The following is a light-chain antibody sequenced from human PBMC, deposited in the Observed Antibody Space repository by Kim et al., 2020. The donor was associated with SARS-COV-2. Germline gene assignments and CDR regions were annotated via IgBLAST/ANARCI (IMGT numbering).Light chain of an antibody. CDR1: QSISSW. Sequence: DTQMTQSPSTLSASVGDRVTITCRASQSISSWLAWYQKKPGKAPKLLIYAASSLQSWVPSRFSGSGSGTDFTLTISSLQPEDFATYYCQQANSFPLTFGGGTKVDIK. V-gene: IGKV1D-12*01. CDR3: QQANSFPLT. J-gene: IGKJ4*01. CDR2: AAS.